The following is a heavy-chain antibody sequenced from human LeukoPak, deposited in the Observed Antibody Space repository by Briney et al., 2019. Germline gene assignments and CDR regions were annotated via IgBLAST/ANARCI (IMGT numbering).Heavy chain of an antibody. V-gene: IGHV3-30*02. J-gene: IGHJ4*02. CDR3: AKDRGDYDFWSGYYPFDY. D-gene: IGHD3-3*01. CDR1: GFTFSSSG. CDR2: ISYDGHEK. Sequence: GGSLRLSCAASGFTFSSSGMHWVRQRPGKGLEWVAFISYDGHEKYYADSMEGRFTLSRDNSKNTLYLQMNSLRAEDTAVYYCAKDRGDYDFWSGYYPFDYWGQGTLVTVSS.